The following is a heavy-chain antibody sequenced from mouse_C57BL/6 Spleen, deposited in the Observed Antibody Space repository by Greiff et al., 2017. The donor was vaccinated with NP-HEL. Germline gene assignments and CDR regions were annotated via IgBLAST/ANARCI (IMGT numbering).Heavy chain of an antibody. CDR3: ARGYGYDGLFAY. Sequence: EVQRVESGGGLVKPGGSLKLSCAASGFTFSSYAMSWVRQTPEKRLEWVATISDGGSYTYYPDNVKGRFTISRDNAKNNLYLQMSHLKSEDTAMYYCARGYGYDGLFAYWGQGTLVTVSA. CDR2: ISDGGSYT. V-gene: IGHV5-4*01. J-gene: IGHJ3*01. D-gene: IGHD2-2*01. CDR1: GFTFSSYA.